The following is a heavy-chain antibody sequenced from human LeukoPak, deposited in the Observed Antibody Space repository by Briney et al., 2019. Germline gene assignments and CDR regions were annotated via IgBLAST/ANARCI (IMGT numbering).Heavy chain of an antibody. CDR1: GGSFSGSY. J-gene: IGHJ4*02. Sequence: SETLSLTCAVYGGSFSGSYRSWIRQPPGKGLEWIGDINHSGSTNYNPSLKSRVTISVDTSKNQFSLNLSSVTAADTAVYYCARVVGVQQLAYNYWGQGTLVTVSS. D-gene: IGHD6-13*01. V-gene: IGHV4-34*01. CDR3: ARVVGVQQLAYNY. CDR2: INHSGST.